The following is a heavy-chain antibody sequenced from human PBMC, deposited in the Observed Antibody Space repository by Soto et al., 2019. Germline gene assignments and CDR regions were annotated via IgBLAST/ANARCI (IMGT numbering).Heavy chain of an antibody. J-gene: IGHJ6*02. CDR2: IIPIFGTA. CDR3: ARDHGVGATDYYYGMDV. CDR1: GGTFSSYA. Sequence: SVKVSCKASGGTFSSYAISWVRQAPGQGLEWMGGIIPIFGTANYAQKFQGRVTITADESTSTAYMELSSLRSEDTAVYYCARDHGVGATDYYYGMDVWGQGTTVTVSS. D-gene: IGHD1-26*01. V-gene: IGHV1-69*13.